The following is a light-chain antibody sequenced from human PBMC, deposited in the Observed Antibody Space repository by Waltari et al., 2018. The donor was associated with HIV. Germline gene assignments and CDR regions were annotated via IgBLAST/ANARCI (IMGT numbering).Light chain of an antibody. Sequence: SALTQPASVSGSPGQSITISCTGTSSDVGGYTHVSWYQQHPGTAPKLMIFGVSNRPSGGSNRFSGSKSGNTASLTISGLQAEDEADYDCSSYTRSSTLGVFGTGTKVTVL. CDR1: SSDVGGYTH. V-gene: IGLV2-14*03. J-gene: IGLJ1*01. CDR2: GVS. CDR3: SSYTRSSTLGV.